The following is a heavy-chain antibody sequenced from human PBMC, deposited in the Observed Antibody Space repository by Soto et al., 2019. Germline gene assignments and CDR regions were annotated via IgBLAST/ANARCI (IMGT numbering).Heavy chain of an antibody. D-gene: IGHD3-10*01. J-gene: IGHJ6*02. CDR2: IYYSVST. CDR1: GGSISSGGYY. V-gene: IGHV4-31*03. CDR3: ASVHGSGSYFYGMDV. Sequence: QVQLQESGPGLVKPSQTLSLTCTVSGGSISSGGYYWSWIRQHPGKGLEWIGYIYYSVSTYYNPSLKSRVTISVDTSKNQCSRKLSSVTAADTAVYYCASVHGSGSYFYGMDVWGQGTTVTVSS.